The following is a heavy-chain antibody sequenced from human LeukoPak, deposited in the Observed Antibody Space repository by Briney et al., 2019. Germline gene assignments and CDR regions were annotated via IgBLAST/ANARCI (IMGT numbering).Heavy chain of an antibody. Sequence: GGSLRLSCAASGFTFSSYDMHWVRQATGKGLEWVSAIGTAGDTYYPGSVKGRFTISRENAKNSLYLQMNSLRAGDTAVYYCATSRAGYSSGWYAFDIWGQGTMVTVSS. D-gene: IGHD6-19*01. V-gene: IGHV3-13*01. CDR1: GFTFSSYD. CDR2: IGTAGDT. J-gene: IGHJ3*02. CDR3: ATSRAGYSSGWYAFDI.